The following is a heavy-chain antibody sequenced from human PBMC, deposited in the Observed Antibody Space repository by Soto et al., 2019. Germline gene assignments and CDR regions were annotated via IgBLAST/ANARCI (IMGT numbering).Heavy chain of an antibody. CDR3: ARVSRDSSGYYYFDY. V-gene: IGHV3-30-3*01. Sequence: GGSLRLSCAASGFTFSSYGMHWVRQAPGKGLEWVAVISYDGSNKYYADSVKGRFTISRDNSKNTLYLQMNSLRAEDTAVYYCARVSRDSSGYYYFDYWGQVTMVTLST. J-gene: IGHJ4*02. CDR1: GFTFSSYG. CDR2: ISYDGSNK. D-gene: IGHD3-22*01.